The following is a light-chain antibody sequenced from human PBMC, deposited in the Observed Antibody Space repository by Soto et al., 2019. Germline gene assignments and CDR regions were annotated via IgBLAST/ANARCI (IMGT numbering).Light chain of an antibody. V-gene: IGKV3-15*01. CDR1: QGMGDT. CDR3: QPYNNWPLT. J-gene: IGKJ4*01. CDR2: DTS. Sequence: MNQSHSTLSASVGEGATLSCRASQGMGDTLAWYQHKPGQTPRLLIYDTSTRATGVPTRFSGSRSGAEFTLTINSLQSEDFAVYYCQPYNNWPLTFGGGTKVDNK.